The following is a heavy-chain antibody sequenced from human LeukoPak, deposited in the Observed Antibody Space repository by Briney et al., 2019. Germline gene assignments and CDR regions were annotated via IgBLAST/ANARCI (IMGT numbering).Heavy chain of an antibody. Sequence: GGSLRLSCAASGFSVSRNYMNWVRQAPGKGLEWVSVIYGGGGTYFADSVKGRFTITRDNSKNTVILQMNSLRAEDTAVYYCARDSETETGWYYYGMDVWGQGTTVTVS. V-gene: IGHV3-53*01. D-gene: IGHD1-1*01. CDR3: ARDSETETGWYYYGMDV. CDR2: IYGGGGT. CDR1: GFSVSRNY. J-gene: IGHJ6*02.